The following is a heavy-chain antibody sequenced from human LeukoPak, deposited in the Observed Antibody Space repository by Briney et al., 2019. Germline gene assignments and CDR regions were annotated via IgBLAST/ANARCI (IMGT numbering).Heavy chain of an antibody. CDR1: GFTFSSYA. CDR2: ISGDGGST. J-gene: IGHJ4*02. D-gene: IGHD6-19*01. Sequence: GGSLRLSCAASGFTFSSYALSWVRQAPGKGLEWVSLISGDGGSTFYADSVKGRFTISRDNSKNSLYLQMNSLRSDDTALYYCARESESSGWYDYWGQGTLVTVSS. V-gene: IGHV3-43*02. CDR3: ARESESSGWYDY.